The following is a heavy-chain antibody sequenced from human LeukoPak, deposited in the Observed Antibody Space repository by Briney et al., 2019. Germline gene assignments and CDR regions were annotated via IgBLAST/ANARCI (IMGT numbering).Heavy chain of an antibody. V-gene: IGHV4-31*11. J-gene: IGHJ4*02. D-gene: IGHD3-22*01. Sequence: PSETLSLTCAVYGGSFSGYYWSWIRQHPGKGLEWIGYIYYSGSTYYNPSLKSRVTISVDTSKNQFSLKLSSVTAADTAVYYCAREGGDSSGYYFDYWGQGTLVTVSS. CDR2: IYYSGST. CDR1: GGSFSGYY. CDR3: AREGGDSSGYYFDY.